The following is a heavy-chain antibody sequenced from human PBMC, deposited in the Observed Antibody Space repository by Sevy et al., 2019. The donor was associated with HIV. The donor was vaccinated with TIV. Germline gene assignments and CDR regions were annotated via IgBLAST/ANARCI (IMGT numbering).Heavy chain of an antibody. CDR2: IYYSGST. CDR3: AGDRARTYYYDSSGYYFEAFDI. D-gene: IGHD3-22*01. J-gene: IGHJ3*02. V-gene: IGHV4-61*01. Sequence: SETLSLTCTVSGGSVSSGSYYWSWIRQPPGKGLEWIGYIYYSGSTNYNPSLKSRVTISVDTSKNQFSLKLNSVTAADTAVYYCAGDRARTYYYDSSGYYFEAFDIWGQGTMVTVSS. CDR1: GGSVSSGSYY.